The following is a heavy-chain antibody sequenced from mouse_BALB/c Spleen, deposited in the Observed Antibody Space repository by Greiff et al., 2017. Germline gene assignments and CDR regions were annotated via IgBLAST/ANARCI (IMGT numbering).Heavy chain of an antibody. D-gene: IGHD4-1*01. Sequence: VQLQQSGAELVRPGALVKLSCKASGFNIKDYYMHWVKQRPEQGLEWIGWIDPENGNTIYDPKFQGKASKTADTSSNTAYLQLSSLTSEDTAVYYCARGDGTGGFAYWGQGTLVTVSA. CDR1: GFNIKDYY. CDR2: IDPENGNT. V-gene: IGHV14-1*02. J-gene: IGHJ3*01. CDR3: ARGDGTGGFAY.